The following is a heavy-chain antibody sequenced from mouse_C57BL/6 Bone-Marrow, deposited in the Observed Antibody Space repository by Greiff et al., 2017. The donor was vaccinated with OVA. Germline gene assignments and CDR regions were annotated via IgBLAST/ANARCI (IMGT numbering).Heavy chain of an antibody. CDR2: IRSKSSNYAS. D-gene: IGHD1-1*01. V-gene: IGHV10-3*01. Sequence: EVQLVESGGGLVQPKGSLKLSCAASGFTFNTYAMHWVRKAPGKGLEWVARIRSKSSNYASYSAVSVKARFTISRDVSQSMLYLQMNNLKTEDTAMYYCVRDCYSREEDSMDYWGQGTSVTVSS. CDR3: VRDCYSREEDSMDY. CDR1: GFTFNTYA. J-gene: IGHJ4*01.